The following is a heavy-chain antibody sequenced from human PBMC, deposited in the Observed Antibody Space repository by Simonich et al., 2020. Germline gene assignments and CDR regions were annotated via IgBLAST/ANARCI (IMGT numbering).Heavy chain of an antibody. D-gene: IGHD7-27*01. CDR1: GYTFTGYY. CDR3: ARGRLTGDKGAFDI. V-gene: IGHV1-2*02. J-gene: IGHJ3*02. Sequence: QVQLVQSGAEGKKPGASVKVSCKASGYTFTGYYRHWVRKAPGQGLGWMGWINPTRGGTNYAQKFQGRVTMTRDTSISTAYMELSRLRSDDTAVYYCARGRLTGDKGAFDIWGQGTMVTVSS. CDR2: INPTRGGT.